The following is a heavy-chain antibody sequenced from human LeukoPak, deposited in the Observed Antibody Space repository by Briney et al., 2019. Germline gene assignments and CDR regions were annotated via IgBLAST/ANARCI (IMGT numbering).Heavy chain of an antibody. CDR2: IYSGDST. J-gene: IGHJ6*03. D-gene: IGHD3-10*01. Sequence: GGSLRLSCAASGFTVSSNYMSWVRQAPGKGLEWVSVIYSGDSTYYADSVKGRFTISRDNSKNTLYLQMNSLRAEDTAVYYCARGVITMVRGVRPPYYMDVWGKGTTVTVSS. CDR1: GFTVSSNY. CDR3: ARGVITMVRGVRPPYYMDV. V-gene: IGHV3-53*01.